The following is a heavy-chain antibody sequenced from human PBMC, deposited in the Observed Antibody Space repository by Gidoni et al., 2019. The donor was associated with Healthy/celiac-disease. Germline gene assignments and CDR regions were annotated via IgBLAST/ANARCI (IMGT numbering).Heavy chain of an antibody. Sequence: EVQLLASGGGLVQPGGSLRLSCAASGFTFRSYAMSWVRQAPGKGLEWVSAISGSGGSTYYADSVKGRFTISRDNSKNTLYLQMNSLRAEDTAVYYCAKVGIVVIITSYFDYWGQGTLVTVSS. D-gene: IGHD3-22*01. V-gene: IGHV3-23*01. J-gene: IGHJ4*02. CDR1: GFTFRSYA. CDR2: ISGSGGST. CDR3: AKVGIVVIITSYFDY.